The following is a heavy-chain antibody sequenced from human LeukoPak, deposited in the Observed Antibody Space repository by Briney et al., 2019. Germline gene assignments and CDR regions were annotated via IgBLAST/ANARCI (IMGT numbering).Heavy chain of an antibody. CDR3: ATDRGLFAGYYGSGSYYGFDY. CDR1: GYTLTELS. Sequence: ASVKVSCTVSGYTLTELSMHWVRQAPGKGLEWMGGFDPEDGETIYAQKFQGRVTMTEDTSTDTAYMELSSLRSEDTAVYYCATDRGLFAGYYGSGSYYGFDYWGQGTLVTVSS. V-gene: IGHV1-24*01. CDR2: FDPEDGET. D-gene: IGHD3-10*01. J-gene: IGHJ4*02.